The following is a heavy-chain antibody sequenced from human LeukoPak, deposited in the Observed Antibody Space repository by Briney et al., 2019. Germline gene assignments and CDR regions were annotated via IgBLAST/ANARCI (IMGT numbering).Heavy chain of an antibody. D-gene: IGHD3-10*01. J-gene: IGHJ4*02. CDR3: ARVPYYYGSGSYSDY. V-gene: IGHV3-11*04. Sequence: GGSLRLSCAASGFTFSNYWMSWIRQAPGKGLEWVSYISSSGSTIYYADSVKGRFTISRDNAKNSLYLQMNSLRAEDTAVYYCARVPYYYGSGSYSDYWGQGTLVTVSS. CDR2: ISSSGSTI. CDR1: GFTFSNYW.